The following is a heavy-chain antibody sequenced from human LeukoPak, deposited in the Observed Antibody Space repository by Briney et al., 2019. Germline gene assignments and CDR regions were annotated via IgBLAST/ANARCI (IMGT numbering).Heavy chain of an antibody. V-gene: IGHV3-30*18. Sequence: GGSLRLSCAASEFTFSRYGMHWVRQAPGKGLEWVAVISSDESNKFYADSVKGRFTISRDNSKNTLYLQVNSVRAEDTAVYYCAKGHSSGWYSIEYWGQGTLVTVSS. CDR3: AKGHSSGWYSIEY. D-gene: IGHD6-19*01. CDR1: EFTFSRYG. CDR2: ISSDESNK. J-gene: IGHJ4*02.